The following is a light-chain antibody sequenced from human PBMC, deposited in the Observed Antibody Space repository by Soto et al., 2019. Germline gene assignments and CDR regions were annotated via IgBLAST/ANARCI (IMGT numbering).Light chain of an antibody. J-gene: IGKJ1*01. CDR2: GAS. Sequence: EIVMTQSPATLSVSPGERATLSCRASQSVSSNLAWHQQKPGQAPSLLIYGASTRATGIPARFSGSGSGTEFTLTISSLQSEDFAVYYCQQYNNWPRTFGQGTKVDIK. V-gene: IGKV3-15*01. CDR1: QSVSSN. CDR3: QQYNNWPRT.